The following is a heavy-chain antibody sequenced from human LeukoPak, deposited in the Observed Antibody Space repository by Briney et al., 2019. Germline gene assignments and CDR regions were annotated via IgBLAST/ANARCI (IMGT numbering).Heavy chain of an antibody. V-gene: IGHV4-34*01. CDR2: INHSGST. CDR3: AREPGLYCSGGSCYSGY. J-gene: IGHJ4*02. CDR1: GGSFSGYY. D-gene: IGHD2-15*01. Sequence: SETLSLTCAVYGGSFSGYYWSWIRQPPGKGLEWIGEINHSGSTNYNPSLKSRVTISVDTSKNQFSLKLSSVTAADTAVYYCAREPGLYCSGGSCYSGYWGQGTLVTVSS.